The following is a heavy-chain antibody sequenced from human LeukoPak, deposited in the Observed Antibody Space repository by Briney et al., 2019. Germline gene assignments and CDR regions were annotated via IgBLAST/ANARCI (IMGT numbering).Heavy chain of an antibody. D-gene: IGHD6-6*01. CDR3: AKDRYTSSRYIDY. CDR1: GFTFSSYW. CDR2: IKQDGSEK. Sequence: GGSLRLSCAASGFTFSSYWMSWVRQAPGKGLEWVANIKQDGSEKYYVDSVKGRFTISRDNAKNSLYLQMNSLRAEDMALYYCAKDRYTSSRYIDYWGQGTLVTVSS. V-gene: IGHV3-7*03. J-gene: IGHJ4*02.